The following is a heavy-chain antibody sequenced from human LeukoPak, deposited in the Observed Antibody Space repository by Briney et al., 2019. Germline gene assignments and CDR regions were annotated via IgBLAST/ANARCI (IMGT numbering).Heavy chain of an antibody. V-gene: IGHV3-7*01. Sequence: GSLRLSCAASGFTFSTYSMNWVRQAPGKGLEWVANIKQDGSEKYYVDSVKGRFTISRDNAKNSLYLQMNSLRAEDTAVYYCARYVDTDSGYVAPFDYWGQGTLVTVSS. CDR1: GFTFSTYS. CDR3: ARYVDTDSGYVAPFDY. J-gene: IGHJ4*02. CDR2: IKQDGSEK. D-gene: IGHD5-12*01.